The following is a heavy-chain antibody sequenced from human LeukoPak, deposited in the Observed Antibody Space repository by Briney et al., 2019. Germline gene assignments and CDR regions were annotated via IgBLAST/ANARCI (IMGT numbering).Heavy chain of an antibody. CDR1: GFTFSIYA. CDR2: ISGSGGTA. D-gene: IGHD5-18*01. Sequence: GGSLRLSCAASGFTFSIYAMSWVRQAPGKGLEWVSAISGSGGTAYYADSVKGRFTISRDNSKNTLYLQMNSLRAEDTAVYYCTTDHADTAMVAIDYWGQGTLVTVSS. J-gene: IGHJ4*02. CDR3: TTDHADTAMVAIDY. V-gene: IGHV3-23*01.